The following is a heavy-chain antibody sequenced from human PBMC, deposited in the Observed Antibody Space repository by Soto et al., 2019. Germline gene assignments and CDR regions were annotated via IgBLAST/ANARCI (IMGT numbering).Heavy chain of an antibody. Sequence: QVQLRQWGAGLLKPSETLSLTCAVYGGSFSGYYWSWIRQPPGKGLEWIGEINHSGSTNYNPSLTSRVTISVDTSKNQFSLKLSSVTAADTAVYYCARGRRLLYYGSGRPGDYFDYWGQGTLVTVSS. V-gene: IGHV4-34*01. CDR1: GGSFSGYY. D-gene: IGHD3-10*01. CDR3: ARGRRLLYYGSGRPGDYFDY. CDR2: INHSGST. J-gene: IGHJ4*02.